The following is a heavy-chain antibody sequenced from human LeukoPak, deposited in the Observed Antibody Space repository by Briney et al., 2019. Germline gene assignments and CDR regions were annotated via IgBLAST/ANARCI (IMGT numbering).Heavy chain of an antibody. V-gene: IGHV3-11*01. Sequence: PGGSLRLSCAASGFTFSDYSMNWVRQATGKGLEWVSYISSIGATIYYADSVKGRFTISRDNAKNSLYLQMNSLRAEDMALYYCTRELDSGGFDYWGQGTLVTVSS. CDR1: GFTFSDYS. D-gene: IGHD1-1*01. CDR2: ISSIGATI. J-gene: IGHJ4*02. CDR3: TRELDSGGFDY.